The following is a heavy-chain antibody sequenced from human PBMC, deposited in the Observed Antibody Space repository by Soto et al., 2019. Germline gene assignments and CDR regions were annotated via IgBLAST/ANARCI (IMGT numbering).Heavy chain of an antibody. CDR1: GGSISSSSYY. D-gene: IGHD6-13*01. J-gene: IGHJ6*02. CDR2: IYYSGST. V-gene: IGHV4-39*01. Sequence: SETLSLTCTVSGGSISSSSYYWGWIRQPPGKGLEWIGSIYYSGSTYYNPSLKSRVTISVDTSKNQFSLKLSSVTAADTAVYYCARHRQQLYYYYGMDVWGQGTTVTVSS. CDR3: ARHRQQLYYYYGMDV.